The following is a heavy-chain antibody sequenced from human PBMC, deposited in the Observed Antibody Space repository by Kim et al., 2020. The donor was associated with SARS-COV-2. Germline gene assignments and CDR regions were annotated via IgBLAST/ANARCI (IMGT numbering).Heavy chain of an antibody. CDR2: INHSGST. D-gene: IGHD4-17*01. V-gene: IGHV4-34*01. J-gene: IGHJ3*02. Sequence: SETLSLTCAVYGGSFSGYYWSWIRQPPGKGLEWIGEINHSGSTNYNPSLKSRVTISVDTSKNQFSLKLSSVTAADTAVYYCARGAWVRVYGYGGNQVAFDIWGQGTMVTVSS. CDR1: GGSFSGYY. CDR3: ARGAWVRVYGYGGNQVAFDI.